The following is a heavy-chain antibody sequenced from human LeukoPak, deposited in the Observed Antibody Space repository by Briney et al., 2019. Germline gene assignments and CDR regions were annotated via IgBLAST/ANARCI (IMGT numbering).Heavy chain of an antibody. CDR1: GYSISSGYY. D-gene: IGHD6-19*01. CDR3: ARSIAVAGFDY. Sequence: SETLSLTCAVSGYSISSGYYWGWIRQPPGQGLEWIGTIYHSGSTYYNPSLKSRVTISVDTSKNQFSLKLTSVTAADTAVYHCARSIAVAGFDYWGQGTLVTVSS. J-gene: IGHJ4*02. V-gene: IGHV4-38-2*01. CDR2: IYHSGST.